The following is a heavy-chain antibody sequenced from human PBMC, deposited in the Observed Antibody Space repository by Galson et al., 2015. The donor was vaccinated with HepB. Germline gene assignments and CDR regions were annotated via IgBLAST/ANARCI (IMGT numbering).Heavy chain of an antibody. V-gene: IGHV1-69*13. Sequence: SVKVSCKASGGTFSSYAISWVRQAPGQGLEWMGGIIPIFGTANYAQKFQGRVTITADESTSTAYMELSSLRSEDTAVYYCALLGRSSTSCYVVPGTYYYYGMDVWGQGTTVTVSS. D-gene: IGHD2-2*01. CDR1: GGTFSSYA. J-gene: IGHJ6*02. CDR3: ALLGRSSTSCYVVPGTYYYYGMDV. CDR2: IIPIFGTA.